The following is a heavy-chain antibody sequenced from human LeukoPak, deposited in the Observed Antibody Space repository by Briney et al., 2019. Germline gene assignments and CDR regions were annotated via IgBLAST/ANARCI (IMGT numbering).Heavy chain of an antibody. D-gene: IGHD6-19*01. V-gene: IGHV3-23*01. Sequence: GGSLRLSCAASGFTFSSYAMSWVRQAPGKGLEWVSAISGSGGSTYYADSVKGRFTISRDNSKNTLYLQMNSLRAEDTAVYYCAKDGYSSGWYLISYYYYGMDVWGQGTTVTVSS. CDR2: ISGSGGST. CDR3: AKDGYSSGWYLISYYYYGMDV. J-gene: IGHJ6*02. CDR1: GFTFSSYA.